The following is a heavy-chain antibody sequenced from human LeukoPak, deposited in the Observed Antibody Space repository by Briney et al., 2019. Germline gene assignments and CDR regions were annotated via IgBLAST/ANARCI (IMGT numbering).Heavy chain of an antibody. CDR1: GYTFTSYD. D-gene: IGHD1-26*01. CDR2: MNPNSGNT. V-gene: IGHV1-8*01. CDR3: ARAGADSIIYNWFDP. Sequence: ASVKVSCKASGYTFTSYDINWVRQATGQGLEWMGWMNPNSGNTGYAQKFQGRVTMTRNTSISTAYMELSSLRSEDTAVYYCARAGADSIIYNWFDPWGQGTLVTVPS. J-gene: IGHJ5*02.